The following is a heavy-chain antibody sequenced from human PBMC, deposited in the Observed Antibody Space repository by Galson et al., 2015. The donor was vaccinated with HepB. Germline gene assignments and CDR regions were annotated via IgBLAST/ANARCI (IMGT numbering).Heavy chain of an antibody. CDR2: IRYDGGNK. V-gene: IGHV3-30*02. J-gene: IGHJ4*02. Sequence: SLRLSCAASGLTFSSYGMHWVRQAPGKGLEWIAFIRYDGGNKYYADSVKGRFIISRDNSKNTLYLQINSLRPEDTAVYYCGTKRLGYCSGGSCLGPNYFDYWGQGTLVTVSS. CDR3: GTKRLGYCSGGSCLGPNYFDY. D-gene: IGHD2-15*01. CDR1: GLTFSSYG.